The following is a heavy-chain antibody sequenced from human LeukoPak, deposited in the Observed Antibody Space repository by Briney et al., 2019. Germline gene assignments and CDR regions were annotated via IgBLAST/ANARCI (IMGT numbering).Heavy chain of an antibody. CDR1: GGSLSGYY. CDR2: INHSGST. V-gene: IGHV4-34*09. J-gene: IGHJ4*02. CDR3: ARVNLGYCTNGVCSYFDY. Sequence: PPETLSLTCAVYGGSLSGYYWSWIRQPPGKGLEWIGEINHSGSTNYNPSLKSRVTISVDTSKNQFSLKLRSVTAADTAVYYCARVNLGYCTNGVCSYFDYWGQGTLVTVSS. D-gene: IGHD2-8*01.